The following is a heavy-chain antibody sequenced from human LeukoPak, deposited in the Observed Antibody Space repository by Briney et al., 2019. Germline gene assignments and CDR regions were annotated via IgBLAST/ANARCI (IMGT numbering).Heavy chain of an antibody. CDR1: GYTFTSYY. J-gene: IGHJ6*03. Sequence: ASVKVSCKASGYTFTSYYMHWVRQAPGQGLEWMGIINPSGGSTSYAQKFQGRVTITRNTSISTAYMELSSLRSEDTAVYYCARAIPAAYYYYYYYMDVWGKGTTVTVSS. D-gene: IGHD2-2*01. CDR2: INPSGGST. V-gene: IGHV1-46*01. CDR3: ARAIPAAYYYYYYYMDV.